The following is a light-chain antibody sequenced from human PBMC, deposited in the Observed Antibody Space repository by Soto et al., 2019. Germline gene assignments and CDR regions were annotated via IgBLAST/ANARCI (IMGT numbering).Light chain of an antibody. CDR2: DAS. CDR1: QTVSSY. Sequence: EIVLTQSPATLSLSPGERATLSCRASQTVSSYLLWYQQKPGQAPRLLIYDASNRATGIPARFSGSGSETDFTLTISSLEPEYFAVYFCQQRMNWPLTFGQGTRLEIK. CDR3: QQRMNWPLT. J-gene: IGKJ5*01. V-gene: IGKV3-11*01.